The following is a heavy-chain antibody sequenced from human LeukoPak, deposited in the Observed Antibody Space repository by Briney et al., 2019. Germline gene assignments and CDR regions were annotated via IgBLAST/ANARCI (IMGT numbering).Heavy chain of an antibody. CDR2: ISYDERIK. CDR1: GLTCSIYG. Sequence: GRALRCSCAASGLTCSIYGMHWVRQAPGKGLEWVSVISYDERIKCYPDSVKGRFTISRDNAKNTLYLQMNSLRAEDTAVYYCAKPNYDILTGYYHPKTYYYYGMDVWGQGTTVIVSS. CDR3: AKPNYDILTGYYHPKTYYYYGMDV. D-gene: IGHD3-9*01. J-gene: IGHJ6*02. V-gene: IGHV3-30*18.